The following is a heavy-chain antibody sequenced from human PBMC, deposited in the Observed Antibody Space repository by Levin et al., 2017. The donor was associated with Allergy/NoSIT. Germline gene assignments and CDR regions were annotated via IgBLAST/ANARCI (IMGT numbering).Heavy chain of an antibody. D-gene: IGHD3-3*01. CDR2: ISYDGGNI. CDR3: AKDVGLRFLEWSNWFDP. J-gene: IGHJ5*02. V-gene: IGHV3-30*18. Sequence: GESLKISCAASGFTFSRYAMHWVRQAPGKGLQWVAVISYDGGNIYYADSLKGRFTISRDNSKNTLYLQMNSLRVEDTAVYYCAKDVGLRFLEWSNWFDPWGQGTLVTVSS. CDR1: GFTFSRYA.